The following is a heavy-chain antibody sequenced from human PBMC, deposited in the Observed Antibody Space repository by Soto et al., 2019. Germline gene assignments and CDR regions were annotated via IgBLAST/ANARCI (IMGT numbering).Heavy chain of an antibody. CDR1: GFTFSSYA. D-gene: IGHD3-3*01. CDR2: ISGSGGST. Sequence: GPLRLSCSASGFTFSSYAMSWVRQAPGKGLEWVSAISGSGGSTYYADSVKVRFTISRDNSKNTLYLQMNSLRAEDTAVYYCAKGQFYTYDFWSGSLNWFDPWGQGTLVTVYS. CDR3: AKGQFYTYDFWSGSLNWFDP. J-gene: IGHJ5*02. V-gene: IGHV3-23*01.